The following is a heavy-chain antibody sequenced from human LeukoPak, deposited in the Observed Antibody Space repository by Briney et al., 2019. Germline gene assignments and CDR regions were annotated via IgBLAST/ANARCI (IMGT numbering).Heavy chain of an antibody. CDR3: ARDVDTSSHSSQLDP. D-gene: IGHD5-18*01. J-gene: IGHJ5*02. Sequence: GGSLRLACATAGFTFSTFGIHWVRQTPGKGLEWAAAIQSDGSKQYYGDSVKGRFTISRDSSKNTVYLQMNSLRDEDTAVYYCARDVDTSSHSSQLDPWGQGTLVTVSS. V-gene: IGHV3-33*01. CDR2: IQSDGSKQ. CDR1: GFTFSTFG.